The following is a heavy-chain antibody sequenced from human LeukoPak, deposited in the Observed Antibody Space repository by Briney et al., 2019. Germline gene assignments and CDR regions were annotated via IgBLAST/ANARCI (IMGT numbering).Heavy chain of an antibody. CDR2: ISYDGSNK. V-gene: IGHV3-30*18. CDR1: GFRFDGYA. Sequence: PGRSLRLSCAASGFRFDGYAMHWVRQAPGKGLEWVAVISYDGSNKYYADSVKGRFTISRDNSKNTLYLQMNSLRAEDTAVYYCAKDQQLGIFDYWGQGTLVTVSS. J-gene: IGHJ4*02. D-gene: IGHD6-13*01. CDR3: AKDQQLGIFDY.